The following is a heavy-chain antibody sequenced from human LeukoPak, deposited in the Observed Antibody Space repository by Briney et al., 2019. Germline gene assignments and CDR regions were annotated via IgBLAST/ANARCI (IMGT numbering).Heavy chain of an antibody. CDR1: VGSINSSY. J-gene: IGHJ6*03. D-gene: IGHD1-14*01. Sequence: SETLSLTCTVSVGSINSSYWTWIRQPPGKGLEWIGYIYYSGSTNYNPSLKSRVTISVDTSKNQFSLNLSSVTAADTAVYYCASAIAEDFYYYYMDVWGKGTTVTVSS. CDR3: ASAIAEDFYYYYMDV. V-gene: IGHV4-59*01. CDR2: IYYSGST.